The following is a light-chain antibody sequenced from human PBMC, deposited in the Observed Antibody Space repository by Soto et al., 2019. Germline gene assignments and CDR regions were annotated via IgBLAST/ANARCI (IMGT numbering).Light chain of an antibody. V-gene: IGKV1-39*01. CDR2: AAS. CDR3: QQSYSTLIT. CDR1: QSIGDS. Sequence: DIQMTQSPSTLSASVGDRVTITCRASQSIGDSLAWYQQKPGKAPKLLIYAASSLQSGVPSRFSGSGSGTDFTLTISSLQPEDFATYYCQQSYSTLITFGQGTRLEIK. J-gene: IGKJ5*01.